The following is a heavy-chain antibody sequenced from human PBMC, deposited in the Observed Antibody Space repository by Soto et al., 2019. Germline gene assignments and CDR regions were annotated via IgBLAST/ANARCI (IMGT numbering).Heavy chain of an antibody. J-gene: IGHJ4*02. CDR3: AGLVRQQLVPSYYFDI. CDR1: GGSISSYY. CDR2: IYYSGST. Sequence: SETLSLTCTVSGGSISSYYWSWIRQPPGKGLEWIGYIYYSGSTNYNPSLKSRVTISVDTSKNQFSLKLSSVTAADTAVYYCAGLVRQQLVPSYYFDIRGQGTPVAVPS. D-gene: IGHD6-13*01. V-gene: IGHV4-59*08.